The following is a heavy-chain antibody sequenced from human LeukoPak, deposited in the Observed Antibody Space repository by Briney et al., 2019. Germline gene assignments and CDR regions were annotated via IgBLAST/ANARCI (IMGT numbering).Heavy chain of an antibody. J-gene: IGHJ4*02. CDR1: GFTFSSYS. Sequence: GGSLRLFCAASGFTFSSYSMNWVRQAPGKGLEWVSSISSSSSYIYYAVSVKGRFTISRDNAKNSLYLQMNSLRAEDRAVYYCARRVAGLFDYWGQGTLVTVSS. CDR2: ISSSSSYI. CDR3: ARRVAGLFDY. D-gene: IGHD6-19*01. V-gene: IGHV3-21*01.